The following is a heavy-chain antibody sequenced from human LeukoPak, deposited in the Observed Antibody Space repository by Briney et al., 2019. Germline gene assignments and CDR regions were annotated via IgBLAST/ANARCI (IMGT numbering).Heavy chain of an antibody. V-gene: IGHV4-59*08. CDR2: IYYSGST. CDR1: GGSISSYY. D-gene: IGHD4-17*01. CDR3: ARLGGYGDYEANYYYYYMDV. Sequence: SETLSLTCTVSGGSISSYYWSWIRQPPGKGLEWIGYIYYSGSTNYNPSLKSRVTISVDTSKNQFSLKLSSVTAADTAVYYCARLGGYGDYEANYYYYYMDVWGKGTTVTVSS. J-gene: IGHJ6*03.